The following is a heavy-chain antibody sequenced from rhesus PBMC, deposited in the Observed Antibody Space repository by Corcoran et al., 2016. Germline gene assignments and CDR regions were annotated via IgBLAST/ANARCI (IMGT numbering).Heavy chain of an antibody. Sequence: QVKLQQWGEGLVKPSETLSLTCAVYGGSISGYYYWSWIRQHPGNGMEWTVYNYGNSATTDYNPSHKNRVSISKDTAKYQLSLNLSCVSAAGTAVYYCARPRRGYNIWACYYTGWYFYLWGPGAPITISS. CDR3: ARPRRGYNIWACYYTGWYFYL. V-gene: IGHV4-73*01. CDR2: NYGNSATT. CDR1: GGSISGYYY. J-gene: IGHJ2*01. D-gene: IGHD3-3*01.